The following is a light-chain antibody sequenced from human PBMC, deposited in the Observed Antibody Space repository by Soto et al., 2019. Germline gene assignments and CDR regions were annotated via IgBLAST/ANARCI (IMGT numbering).Light chain of an antibody. V-gene: IGLV2-8*01. Sequence: QSALTQPPSASGSPGQSVTISCTGTSSDVGGYNYVSWYQQHPGKAPKPMIYEVSKRPSGVPDRFSGSKSGNTASLTVSGLQAEDEADYYCSSYAGSTPYVFGTGTQLTVL. CDR2: EVS. J-gene: IGLJ1*01. CDR1: SSDVGGYNY. CDR3: SSYAGSTPYV.